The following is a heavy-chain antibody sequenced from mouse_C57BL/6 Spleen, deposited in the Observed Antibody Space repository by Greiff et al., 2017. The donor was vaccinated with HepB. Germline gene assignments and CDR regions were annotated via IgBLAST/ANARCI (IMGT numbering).Heavy chain of an antibody. D-gene: IGHD2-4*01. Sequence: QVQLKQSGAELAKPGASVKLSCKASGYTFTSYWMPWVKQRPGQGLEWIGYINPSSGYTKYNQKFKDKATLTADKSSSTAYMQLSSLTYEDSAVYYCARDLYDYEGYAMDYWGQGTSVTVSS. V-gene: IGHV1-7*01. J-gene: IGHJ4*01. CDR2: INPSSGYT. CDR1: GYTFTSYW. CDR3: ARDLYDYEGYAMDY.